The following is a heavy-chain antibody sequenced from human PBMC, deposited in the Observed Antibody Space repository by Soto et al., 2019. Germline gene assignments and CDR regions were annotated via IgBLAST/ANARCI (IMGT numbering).Heavy chain of an antibody. J-gene: IGHJ4*02. CDR3: ARGMDYDSSGYYLDF. CDR1: GFTFSTYG. V-gene: IGHV3-30*02. CDR2: IQYHGINK. Sequence: PGGSLRLSCAASGFTFSTYGMHWVRQAPGKGLEWVAFIQYHGINKDYADSVKGRFTISRDNSRNTLYLQMKSLRAEDTAVYYCARGMDYDSSGYYLDFWGQGAMVTVYS. D-gene: IGHD3-22*01.